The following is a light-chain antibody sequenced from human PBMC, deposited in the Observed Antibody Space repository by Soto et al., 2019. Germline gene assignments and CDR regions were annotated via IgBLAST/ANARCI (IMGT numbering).Light chain of an antibody. J-gene: IGLJ3*02. Sequence: QLVLTQSPSASASLGASVKLTCTLSSGHSTYGIAWHQQQPEKGPRYLMKLNSDGSHSKGDGIPDRFSGSSSGAERHLTISSLQSADQADYYCQTWGTGIPWVFGAGTKLTVL. CDR3: QTWGTGIPWV. CDR1: SGHSTYG. V-gene: IGLV4-69*01. CDR2: LNSDGSH.